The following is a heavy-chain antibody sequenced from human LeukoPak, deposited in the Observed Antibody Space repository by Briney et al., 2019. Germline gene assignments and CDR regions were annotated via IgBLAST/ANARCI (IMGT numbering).Heavy chain of an antibody. V-gene: IGHV3-53*01. CDR2: IYVGGST. D-gene: IGHD3/OR15-3a*01. J-gene: IGHJ4*02. CDR3: ARYMILGFFFDN. Sequence: GGSLRLSCAASGFTVSSNYMSWVREGPGKGVGWVSVIYVGGSTYYADSVKGRFTISRDNSKNTLYLQMNSLRAEDTAVYYCARYMILGFFFDNWGQGTLVTVSS. CDR1: GFTVSSNY.